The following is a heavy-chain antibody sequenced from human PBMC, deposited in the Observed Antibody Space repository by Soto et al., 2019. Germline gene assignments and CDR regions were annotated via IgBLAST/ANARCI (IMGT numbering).Heavy chain of an antibody. CDR3: AKVGGYFHSSGYPNY. CDR1: GFTFSDYG. CDR2: VSASGGST. D-gene: IGHD3-22*01. J-gene: IGHJ4*02. Sequence: GGSLRLSCAASGFTFSDYGMSWVRQAPGKGLEGVAVVSASGGSTSYADSVKGRFTISRDNAKNTLYLQMNSLGADDKAVSYCAKVGGYFHSSGYPNYWGQGALVTVSS. V-gene: IGHV3-23*01.